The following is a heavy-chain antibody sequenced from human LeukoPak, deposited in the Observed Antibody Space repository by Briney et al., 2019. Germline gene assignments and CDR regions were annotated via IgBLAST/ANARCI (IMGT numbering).Heavy chain of an antibody. CDR3: VKLSPSGSGSYSGY. Sequence: GGSLRLSCAASGFTVSSNYMSWVRQAPGKGLEWVSVIYVDGSTYYADSVQGRFTISRDNSKNTMYLQMNSLRVEDTAVYYCVKLSPSGSGSYSGYWGQGTLVIVSS. CDR2: IYVDGST. V-gene: IGHV3-53*01. D-gene: IGHD3-10*01. CDR1: GFTVSSNY. J-gene: IGHJ4*02.